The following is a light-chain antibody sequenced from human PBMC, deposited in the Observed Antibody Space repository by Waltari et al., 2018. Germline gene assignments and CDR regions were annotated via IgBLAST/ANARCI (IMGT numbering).Light chain of an antibody. Sequence: QSALTQPRSVSGSPGQSVTIPCTGTSCDGGGYNYVSWYQQHPGKAPQLMISDVTKPPSGVPDRFSGSKSGNTASLTISGLQAEDEADYYCCSYAGSYTPLLFGTGTKVSVL. CDR1: SCDGGGYNY. V-gene: IGLV2-11*01. CDR3: CSYAGSYTPLL. CDR2: DVT. J-gene: IGLJ1*01.